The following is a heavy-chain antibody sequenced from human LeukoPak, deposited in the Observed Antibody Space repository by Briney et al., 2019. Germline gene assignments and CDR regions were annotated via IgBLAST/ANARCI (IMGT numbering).Heavy chain of an antibody. CDR1: GYTFTSNY. V-gene: IGHV1-46*01. D-gene: IGHD6-13*01. J-gene: IGHJ4*02. CDR3: ARDLESIAAAGTGNYFDY. CDR2: ITPSGGST. Sequence: ASVKVSCKASGYTFTSNYMHWVRQAAGQGPEWMGIITPSGGSTSYAQKFQGRVTMTRDTSTSTVYMELSSLRSEDTAVYYCARDLESIAAAGTGNYFDYWGQGTLVTVSS.